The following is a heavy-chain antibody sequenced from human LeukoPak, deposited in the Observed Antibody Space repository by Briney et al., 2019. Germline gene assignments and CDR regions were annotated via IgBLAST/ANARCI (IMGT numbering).Heavy chain of an antibody. V-gene: IGHV5-51*01. Sequence: GESLKISCKGSGYSFTSSWIGWVRQMPGKGLEWMGIIYPGDSDTRYSPSFQGQVTISADKSISTAYLQWSSLKASDTAMYYCARLKGVYCSSTSCPLGDWGQGTLVTVSS. CDR1: GYSFTSSW. CDR2: IYPGDSDT. D-gene: IGHD2-2*01. J-gene: IGHJ4*02. CDR3: ARLKGVYCSSTSCPLGD.